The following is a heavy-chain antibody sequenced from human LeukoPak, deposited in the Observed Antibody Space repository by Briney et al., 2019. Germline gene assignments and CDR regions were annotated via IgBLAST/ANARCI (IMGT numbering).Heavy chain of an antibody. D-gene: IGHD5-18*01. Sequence: ASVKVSCKASAYTFTSYDTNWVRQATGQGLEWVGWMNPISGNTGYAQKFQGRVTMTRNTSISTAYMELNSLRSEDTAVYYCARGGGYSYGPLDFWGQGTLVTVSS. CDR2: MNPISGNT. V-gene: IGHV1-8*01. CDR1: AYTFTSYD. CDR3: ARGGGYSYGPLDF. J-gene: IGHJ4*02.